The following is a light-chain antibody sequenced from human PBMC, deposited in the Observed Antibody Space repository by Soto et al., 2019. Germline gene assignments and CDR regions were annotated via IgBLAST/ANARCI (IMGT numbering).Light chain of an antibody. CDR2: DAS. Sequence: DIQMTQSPSSLSASVGDRVTITCQASQDISNYLNWYQQKPGKAPKLLIYDASNLETGVPARFSGSGSGTDFTFAITSLQPEDIATYYCQQYDNRPPYTFGQGTKREI. CDR3: QQYDNRPPYT. CDR1: QDISNY. V-gene: IGKV1-33*01. J-gene: IGKJ2*01.